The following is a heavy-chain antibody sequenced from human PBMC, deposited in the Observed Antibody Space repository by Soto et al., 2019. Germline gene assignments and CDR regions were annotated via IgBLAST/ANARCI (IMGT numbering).Heavy chain of an antibody. CDR3: AKEKGFGGVRKGMDV. D-gene: IGHD3-16*01. J-gene: IGHJ6*02. V-gene: IGHV3-9*01. Sequence: EVQLVESGGGLVQPGRSLRLSCAASGFTFDDYAMHWVRQAPGKGLEWVSGINWNSGSIGYADSVNGRFTISRDNDKNSLYLQMNSLRTEDTALFYCAKEKGFGGVRKGMDVWGQGTTVTVSS. CDR2: INWNSGSI. CDR1: GFTFDDYA.